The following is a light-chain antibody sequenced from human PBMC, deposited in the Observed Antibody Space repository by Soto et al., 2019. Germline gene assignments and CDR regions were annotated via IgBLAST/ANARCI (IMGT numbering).Light chain of an antibody. V-gene: IGKV1-5*01. CDR3: QQYNTYST. CDR1: QNIRNW. CDR2: DAS. Sequence: DIHMTQSPSTLSAWVFDIVTITFRASQNIRNWLAWYQQKPGKAPNPLIYDASSLKSGVPARFSGSGSGTEFTLTISSLQPDDFATYYCQQYNTYSTFGQGTRLEIK. J-gene: IGKJ5*01.